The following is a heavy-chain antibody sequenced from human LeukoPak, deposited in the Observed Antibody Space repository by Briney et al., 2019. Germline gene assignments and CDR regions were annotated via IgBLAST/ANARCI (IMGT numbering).Heavy chain of an antibody. CDR3: ARDRDYYGSGSYPDY. CDR2: ISAYNGNT. CDR1: GYTFTNYG. J-gene: IGHJ4*02. D-gene: IGHD3-10*01. Sequence: GASVKVSCKASGYTFTNYGISWVRQAPGQGLEWMGWISAYNGNTNYAQKVQGRVTMTTDTSTSTAYMELRSLRSDDTAVYYCARDRDYYGSGSYPDYWGQGTLVTVSS. V-gene: IGHV1-18*01.